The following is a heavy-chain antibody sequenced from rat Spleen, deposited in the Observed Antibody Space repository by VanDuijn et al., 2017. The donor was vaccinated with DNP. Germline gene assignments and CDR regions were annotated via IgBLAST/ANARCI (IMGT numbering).Heavy chain of an antibody. J-gene: IGHJ2*01. CDR1: DYSITSCCR. V-gene: IGHV3-3*01. D-gene: IGHD4-3*01. Sequence: VQLQESGPGLVEPSQSLSLTCSVTDYSITSCCRWTWIRKFPGHKLEWMGYINSAGSTNYNPSLKSRISITRDTSKNQFFLQVNSVTTEDTATYYCARSDNSGSKWNYWGHGVMVTVSS. CDR3: ARSDNSGSKWNY. CDR2: INSAGST.